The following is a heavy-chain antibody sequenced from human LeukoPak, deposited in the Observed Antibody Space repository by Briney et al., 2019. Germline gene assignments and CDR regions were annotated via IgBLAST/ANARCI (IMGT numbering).Heavy chain of an antibody. CDR3: ARAPYDFWSADSNNWFDP. D-gene: IGHD3-3*01. CDR1: GGSISSYY. J-gene: IGHJ5*02. V-gene: IGHV4-59*12. Sequence: SETLSLTCTVSGGSISSYYWSWIRQPPGKGLEWIGYIYYSGSTNYNPSLKSRVTISVDTSKNQFSLKLSSVTAADTAVYYCARAPYDFWSADSNNWFDPWGQGTLVTVSS. CDR2: IYYSGST.